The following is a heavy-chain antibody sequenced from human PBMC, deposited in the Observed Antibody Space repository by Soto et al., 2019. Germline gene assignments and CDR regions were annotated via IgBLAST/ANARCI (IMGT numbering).Heavy chain of an antibody. CDR3: ARAAYGSGSYYAPYYYYAMDV. J-gene: IGHJ6*02. V-gene: IGHV4-31*03. Sequence: SETLSLTCTVSGGSISSGGYYWSWIRQHPGKGLEWIGYIYYSGSTYYNPSLKSRVTISVDTSKNQVSLKLSAVTAADTAVYFCARAAYGSGSYYAPYYYYAMDVWGQGTTVTVSS. CDR2: IYYSGST. CDR1: GGSISSGGYY. D-gene: IGHD3-10*01.